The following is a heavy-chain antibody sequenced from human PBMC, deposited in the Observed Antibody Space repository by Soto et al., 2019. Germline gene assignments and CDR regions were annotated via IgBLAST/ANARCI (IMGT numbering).Heavy chain of an antibody. V-gene: IGHV1-69*02. Sequence: ASVKVSCKASGGTFSSYTISWVRQAPGQGLEWMGRIIPILGIANYAQKFQGRVTITADKSTSTAYMELSSLRSEDTAVYYCARANCSSTSCYDVSVDYWGQGTLVTVSS. D-gene: IGHD2-2*01. CDR2: IIPILGIA. CDR1: GGTFSSYT. J-gene: IGHJ4*02. CDR3: ARANCSSTSCYDVSVDY.